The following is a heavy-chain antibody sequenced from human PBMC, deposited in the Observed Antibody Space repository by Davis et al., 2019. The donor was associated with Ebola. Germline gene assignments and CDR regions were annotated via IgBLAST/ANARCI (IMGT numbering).Heavy chain of an antibody. CDR1: GFTFSNYA. J-gene: IGHJ4*02. V-gene: IGHV3-74*01. CDR3: ARAQFPTTSDH. D-gene: IGHD1-1*01. Sequence: HTGGSLRLSCAASGFTFSNYAMHWVRQAPGKGLVWVSRINSDGSFTSYADSVKGRFTISRDNSKNTLYLQMNSLRADDTAVYYCARAQFPTTSDHWGQGTLVTVSS. CDR2: INSDGSFT.